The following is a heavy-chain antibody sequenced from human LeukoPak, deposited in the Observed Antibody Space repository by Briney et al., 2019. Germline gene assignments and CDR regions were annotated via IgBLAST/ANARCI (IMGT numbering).Heavy chain of an antibody. J-gene: IGHJ4*02. V-gene: IGHV3-23*01. CDR3: AKEGIVVVPAAMDY. Sequence: SLRLSCAASGVTFTSYAMSSVRQAPGKGLEWVSAISGSGGSTYYADSVKGRFTISRDNSKNTLYLQMNSLRAEDTALYYCAKEGIVVVPAAMDYWGQGTLVTVSS. CDR2: ISGSGGST. CDR1: GVTFTSYA. D-gene: IGHD2-2*01.